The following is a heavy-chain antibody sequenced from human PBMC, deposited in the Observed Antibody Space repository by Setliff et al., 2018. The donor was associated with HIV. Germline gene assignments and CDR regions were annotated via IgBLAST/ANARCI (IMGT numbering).Heavy chain of an antibody. Sequence: PGGSLRLSCVASEFTFSSYAMHWVRQAPGKGLEWVAVMPDDGSKEYYTDSVRGRFTISRDNSKNTLYLQMNSLRAEDTAVYYCARGGLITPFGLLSYYDSSGYFDYWGQGTLVTVSS. D-gene: IGHD3-22*01. CDR2: MPDDGSKE. J-gene: IGHJ4*02. CDR1: EFTFSSYA. CDR3: ARGGLITPFGLLSYYDSSGYFDY. V-gene: IGHV3-30*10.